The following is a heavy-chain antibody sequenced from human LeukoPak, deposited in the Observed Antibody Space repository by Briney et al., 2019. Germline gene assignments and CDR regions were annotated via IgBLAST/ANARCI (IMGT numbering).Heavy chain of an antibody. J-gene: IGHJ5*02. CDR2: ISSSSSYI. CDR1: GFTFSSYN. Sequence: GGSLRLSCTASGFTFSSYNMNWVRLAPGKGLECVSCISSSSSYIYYADSVEGRFTISRDNGKNSLYLQMNSLRAEDTAVYYCARDYYDSGSYPRCFDPWGQGTLVTVSS. V-gene: IGHV3-21*01. D-gene: IGHD3-10*01. CDR3: ARDYYDSGSYPRCFDP.